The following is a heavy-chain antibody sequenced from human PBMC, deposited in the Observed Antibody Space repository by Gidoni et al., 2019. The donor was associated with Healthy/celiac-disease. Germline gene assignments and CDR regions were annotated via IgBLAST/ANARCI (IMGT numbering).Heavy chain of an antibody. J-gene: IGHJ3*02. CDR1: GYTFTSYY. V-gene: IGHV1-46*01. Sequence: QVQLVQSGAEAKKPGASAKVSPKASGYTFTSYYMHWVRQAPGHGLEWMGIINPSGGSTTYAQKFQGRITMTRDTSTSTVYMGLSSLGSEDADVYDCARLTPGTDAFDIWGQGTMVTVSS. CDR3: ARLTPGTDAFDI. D-gene: IGHD3-10*01. CDR2: INPSGGST.